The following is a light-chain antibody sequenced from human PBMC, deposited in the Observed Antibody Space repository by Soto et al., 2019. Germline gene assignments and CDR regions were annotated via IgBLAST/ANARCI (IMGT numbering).Light chain of an antibody. Sequence: QSVLTQPPSASGSPGQSVTISCTGTSSDICGYNYVSWYQQHPGKAPKVMIYEVSKRPSGVPDRFSGSKSGNTASLTVSGLQAEDEADFYCRSYAGSNKGGFGPGTKVTVL. CDR2: EVS. CDR3: RSYAGSNKGG. CDR1: SSDICGYNY. J-gene: IGLJ1*01. V-gene: IGLV2-8*01.